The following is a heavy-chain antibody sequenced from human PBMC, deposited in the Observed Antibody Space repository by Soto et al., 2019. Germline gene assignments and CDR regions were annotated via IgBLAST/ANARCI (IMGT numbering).Heavy chain of an antibody. CDR2: IWYDGSNK. CDR3: ARDMRSFVVVTATTPPGY. J-gene: IGHJ4*02. V-gene: IGHV3-33*01. CDR1: GFTFSSYG. D-gene: IGHD2-21*02. Sequence: GGSLRLSCAASGFTFSSYGMHWVRQAPGKGLEWVAVIWYDGSNKYYADSVKGRFTISRDNSKNTLYLQMNSLRAEDTAVYYCARDMRSFVVVTATTPPGYWGQGTLVTVS.